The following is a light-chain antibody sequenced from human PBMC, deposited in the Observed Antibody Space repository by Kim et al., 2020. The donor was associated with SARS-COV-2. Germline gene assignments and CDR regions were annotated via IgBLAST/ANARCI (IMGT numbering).Light chain of an antibody. CDR2: AAS. Sequence: DIQMIQSPSSVSASVGDRLTITCRASQDISNWLAWYQQKPGRAPKMMIYAASSLHGGVPSRFSASGSGTYFTLTITGLQPEDFATYYCQSANSVPSWAFGQGTKVDIK. CDR3: QSANSVPSWA. J-gene: IGKJ1*01. CDR1: QDISNW. V-gene: IGKV1-12*02.